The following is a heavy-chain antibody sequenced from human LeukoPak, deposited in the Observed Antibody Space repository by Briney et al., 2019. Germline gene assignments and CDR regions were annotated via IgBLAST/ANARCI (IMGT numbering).Heavy chain of an antibody. Sequence: GGSLRLSCAASRFTFSSYGMHWVRQAPGKGLEWVAVISYDGSNKYYADSVKGRFTISRDNSKNTLYLQMNSLRAEDTAVYYCAKEGLYYYDSSGYTEGYFDYWGQGTLVTVSS. D-gene: IGHD3-22*01. V-gene: IGHV3-30*18. CDR2: ISYDGSNK. J-gene: IGHJ4*02. CDR1: RFTFSSYG. CDR3: AKEGLYYYDSSGYTEGYFDY.